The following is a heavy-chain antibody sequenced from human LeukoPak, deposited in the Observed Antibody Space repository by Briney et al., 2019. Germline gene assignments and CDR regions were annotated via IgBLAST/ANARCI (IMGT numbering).Heavy chain of an antibody. CDR1: GFTVSSNY. CDR2: IYSGGDT. CDR3: ATDRGTGTTSLYYFDF. J-gene: IGHJ4*02. Sequence: PGGSLRLSCAASGFTVSSNYMTWVRQAPGKGLEWVSVIYSGGDTYYADSVKGRFTISRDNSKNTLYLQMNSLRAEDTAVYHCATDRGTGTTSLYYFDFWGQGTLVTVSS. D-gene: IGHD1-1*01. V-gene: IGHV3-66*01.